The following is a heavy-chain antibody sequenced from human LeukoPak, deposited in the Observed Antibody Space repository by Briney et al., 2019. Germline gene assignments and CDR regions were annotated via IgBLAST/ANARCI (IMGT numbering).Heavy chain of an antibody. J-gene: IGHJ4*02. CDR1: GFTFSSYG. V-gene: IGHV3-30*03. D-gene: IGHD6-13*01. CDR3: ARDEQAAAGSFDY. CDR2: ISYDGSNK. Sequence: GGSLRLSCAASGFTFSSYGMHWVRQAPGKGLEWVAVISYDGSNKYYADSVKGRFTISRDNSKNTLYLQMNSLRAEDTAVYYCARDEQAAAGSFDYWGQGTLVTVSS.